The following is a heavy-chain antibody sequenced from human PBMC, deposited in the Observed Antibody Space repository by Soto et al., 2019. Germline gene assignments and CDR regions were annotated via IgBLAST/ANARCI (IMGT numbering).Heavy chain of an antibody. CDR1: GGSISSGGYY. CDR3: ARGPMITFGGVIGTHDY. Sequence: PSETLSLTCTVSGGSISSGGYYWSWIRQHPGKGLEWIGYIYYSGSTYYNPSPKSRVTISVDTSKNQFSLKLSSVTAADTAVYYCARGPMITFGGVIGTHDYWGQGALVTVSS. CDR2: IYYSGST. V-gene: IGHV4-31*03. J-gene: IGHJ4*02. D-gene: IGHD3-16*02.